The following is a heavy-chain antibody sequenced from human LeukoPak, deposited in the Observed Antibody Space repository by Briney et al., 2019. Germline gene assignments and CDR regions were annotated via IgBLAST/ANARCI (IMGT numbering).Heavy chain of an antibody. J-gene: IGHJ3*02. Sequence: SETLSLTCTVSGGSISSSSYYWGWVRQPPGKGLEWIVSIYYSGSTYYNPSLKSRVIISVDTSKNQFSLKLSSVTAADTAVYYCARHGIVVVTPDNAFDIWGQGTMVTVSS. CDR3: ARHGIVVVTPDNAFDI. CDR1: GGSISSSSYY. V-gene: IGHV4-39*01. D-gene: IGHD2-21*02. CDR2: IYYSGST.